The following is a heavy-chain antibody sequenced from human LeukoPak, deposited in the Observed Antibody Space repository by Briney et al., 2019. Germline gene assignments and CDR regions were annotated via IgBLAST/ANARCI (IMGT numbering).Heavy chain of an antibody. CDR2: INHSGST. V-gene: IGHV4-34*01. CDR3: ARGGWGVVVPAALRYPHHYMDV. CDR1: GGSFSGYY. D-gene: IGHD2-2*01. J-gene: IGHJ6*03. Sequence: SETLSLTCAVYGGSFSGYYWSWIRQPPGKGLEWIGEINHSGSTNYNPSLKSRVTISVDTSKNQFSLKLSSVTAADTAVYYCARGGWGVVVPAALRYPHHYMDVWGKGTTVTVSS.